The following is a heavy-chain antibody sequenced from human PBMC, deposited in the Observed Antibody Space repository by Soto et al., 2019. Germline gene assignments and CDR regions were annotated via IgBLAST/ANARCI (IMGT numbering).Heavy chain of an antibody. CDR3: ARSVAVPGAHIDY. J-gene: IGHJ4*02. CDR1: GGSISGSY. CDR2: VYYTGST. D-gene: IGHD6-19*01. Sequence: SETLSVTCSVSGGSISGSYRSWIRHSPGKGLEWLGDVYYTGSTNYSPSLRSRVSISVDTSKNEFSLRLSSVTAADTAVYFCARSVAVPGAHIDYWAQGTHVTASS. V-gene: IGHV4-59*01.